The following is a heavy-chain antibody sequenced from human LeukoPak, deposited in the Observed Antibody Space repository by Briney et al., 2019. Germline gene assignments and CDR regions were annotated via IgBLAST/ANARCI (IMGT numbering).Heavy chain of an antibody. J-gene: IGHJ6*02. CDR1: GYSFKNYW. Sequence: GESLKISCKGSGYSFKNYWIAWVRQMPGKGLEWMGIIYPGDSNTRYNPSFQGQVTISADKSISTAYLQWSSLKASDTAKYYCAIQGFVASYGVDVWGRGTTVTVS. V-gene: IGHV5-51*01. CDR2: IYPGDSNT. CDR3: AIQGFVASYGVDV.